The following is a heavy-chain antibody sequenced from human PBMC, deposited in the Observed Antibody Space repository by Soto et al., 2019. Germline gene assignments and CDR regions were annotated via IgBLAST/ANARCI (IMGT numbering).Heavy chain of an antibody. CDR2: ISSDGSTD. CDR1: GFTFSTSA. CDR3: GKDRRGVSPYGMDV. J-gene: IGHJ6*02. V-gene: IGHV3-30*09. D-gene: IGHD3-10*01. Sequence: PGGSLRLSCTASGFTFSTSAMHWVRQAPGKGLEWVAIISSDGSTDYVADSVRGRFAISRDNSKNTLYLKMNSLRAEDRAVYYCGKDRRGVSPYGMDVWGQGTTVTVSS.